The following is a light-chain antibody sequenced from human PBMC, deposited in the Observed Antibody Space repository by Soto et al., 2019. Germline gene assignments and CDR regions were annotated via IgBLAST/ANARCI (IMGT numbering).Light chain of an antibody. V-gene: IGKV3-15*01. J-gene: IGKJ2*01. CDR2: STS. CDR3: QQYHYWPYT. CDR1: QIVSSL. Sequence: VLPQSPATLSVSPGERVTLSCRASQIVSSLLAWYQQKPGQAPRLLIYSTSTRATGIPARFSGSGSGTEFTLTISSLQSEDFAIYYGQQYHYWPYTFGQGTNLEIK.